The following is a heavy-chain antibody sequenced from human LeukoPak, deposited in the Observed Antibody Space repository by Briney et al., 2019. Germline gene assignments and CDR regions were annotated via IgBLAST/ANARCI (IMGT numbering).Heavy chain of an antibody. J-gene: IGHJ4*02. CDR3: TTGQYSTYYDFWSGYHTFDY. Sequence: KTGGSLRLSCAASGFTFSNAWMSWVRQAPGKGLEWDGRIKSKTDGGTTDYAAPVKGRFTISRDDSKNTLYLQMNSLKTEDTAVYYCTTGQYSTYYDFWSGYHTFDYWGQGTLVTVSS. CDR1: GFTFSNAW. V-gene: IGHV3-15*01. CDR2: IKSKTDGGTT. D-gene: IGHD3-3*01.